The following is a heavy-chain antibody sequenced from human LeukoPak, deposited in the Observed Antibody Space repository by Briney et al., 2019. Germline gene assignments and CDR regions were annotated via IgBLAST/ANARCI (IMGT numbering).Heavy chain of an antibody. V-gene: IGHV4-38-2*01. CDR1: GFPISSGFS. J-gene: IGHJ5*02. CDR3: ARVGAIPRIDP. Sequence: SETLSLTCAVFGFPISSGFSWAWIRQSPGKGLEWIASISYSATTYYKPSLESRLFISADTSNNQFSVRLTSVTAADTAVYYCARVGAIPRIDPWGQGILVTVSS. CDR2: ISYSATT. D-gene: IGHD3-16*01.